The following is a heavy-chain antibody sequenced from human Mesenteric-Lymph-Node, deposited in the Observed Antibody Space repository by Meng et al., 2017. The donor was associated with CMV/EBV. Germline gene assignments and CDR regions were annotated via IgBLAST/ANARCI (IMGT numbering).Heavy chain of an antibody. CDR3: AKEGAMVRGVMYCFDY. V-gene: IGHV3-30*02. J-gene: IGHJ4*02. Sequence: GGSLRLSCAASGFTFSSYAMHWVRQAPGKGLEWVAFIRNDGSNKYYADSVKGRFTISRDNSKNMLYLQMNSLRAEDTAVYYCAKEGAMVRGVMYCFDYWGQGTLVTVSS. CDR2: IRNDGSNK. CDR1: GFTFSSYA. D-gene: IGHD3-10*01.